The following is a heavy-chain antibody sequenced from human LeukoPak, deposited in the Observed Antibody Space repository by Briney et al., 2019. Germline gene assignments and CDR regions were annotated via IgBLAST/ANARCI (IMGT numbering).Heavy chain of an antibody. V-gene: IGHV3-48*03. J-gene: IGHJ4*02. Sequence: RGSLTLSCAPAGFTFSSYEMNWVSQAPGKGLEWVSYIISSVSTIYYADSVKGRFTIARENAKNSLYLQMNSLRAEDTAIYYCAKIPQVGTVSVLNFDHWGEGTLVTVSS. D-gene: IGHD3/OR15-3a*01. CDR1: GFTFSSYE. CDR3: AKIPQVGTVSVLNFDH. CDR2: IISSVSTI.